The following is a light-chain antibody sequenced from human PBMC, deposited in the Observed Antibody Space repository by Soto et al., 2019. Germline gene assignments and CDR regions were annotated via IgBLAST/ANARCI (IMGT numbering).Light chain of an antibody. V-gene: IGLV2-11*01. CDR1: SSDVGAYIY. CDR2: DVI. J-gene: IGLJ1*01. CDR3: CSYPRSYPHA. Sequence: QSVLTQPRSVSGSPGQSVTFSCTGTSSDVGAYIYVSWYQQHPGKAPKLIIYDVIKRPSGVPDRFSGSKSGNTASLTISGLQAEDEADYYCCSYPRSYPHALGTGTKVTVL.